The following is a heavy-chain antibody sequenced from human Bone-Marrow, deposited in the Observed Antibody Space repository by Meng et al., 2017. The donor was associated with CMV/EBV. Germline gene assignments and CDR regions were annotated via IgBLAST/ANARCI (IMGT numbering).Heavy chain of an antibody. CDR2: TYYRSQWKT. V-gene: IGHV6-1*01. Sequence: SQTLSLTCAISGDSVSSDSGAWNWIRQSPSRGLEWLGRTYYRSQWKTDYAVSVKSRMTIKSETSKNQFSLQLNSVTPEDTAVYYCSRAPSGSYPDYWGQGTLVTVSS. D-gene: IGHD3-16*02. CDR3: SRAPSGSYPDY. CDR1: GDSVSSDSGA. J-gene: IGHJ4*02.